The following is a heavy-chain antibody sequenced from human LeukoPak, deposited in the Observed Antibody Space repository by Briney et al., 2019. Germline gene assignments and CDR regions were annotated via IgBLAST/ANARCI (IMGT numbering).Heavy chain of an antibody. CDR2: MSPSGTT. J-gene: IGHJ4*02. CDR3: AWGHDDRSGSFDY. Sequence: KSSETLSLTCTVSGDSVSSGNYYLTWIRQPPGKGLDWITYMSPSGTTKYNPSLKSRVTTSVDTSRTQFPLRLSSVTAADTAMYYCAWGHDDRSGSFDYWDQGTLVTVSS. V-gene: IGHV4-61*01. D-gene: IGHD3-22*01. CDR1: GDSVSSGNYY.